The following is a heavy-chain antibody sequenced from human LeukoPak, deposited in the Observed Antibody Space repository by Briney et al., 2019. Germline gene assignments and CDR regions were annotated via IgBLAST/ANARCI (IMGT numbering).Heavy chain of an antibody. V-gene: IGHV3-74*01. Sequence: GSLRLSCAASGFTFTSYWMHWVRQAPGKGLVWVSRVNSDGSSTTYADSVKGRFTISRDNAKNTLYLQMNSLRAEDTAVYYCARGRYYGMDVWGQGTTVTVSS. CDR1: GFTFTSYW. J-gene: IGHJ6*02. CDR3: ARGRYYGMDV. CDR2: VNSDGSST.